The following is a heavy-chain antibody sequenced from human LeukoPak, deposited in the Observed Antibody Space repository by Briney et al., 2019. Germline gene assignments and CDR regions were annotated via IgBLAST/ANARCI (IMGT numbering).Heavy chain of an antibody. CDR3: ARSSWFGGRSEWRWFVP. CDR1: GYTFSSYG. Sequence: ASVKVSCKASGYTFSSYGISWVRQAPGQGLEWMGWISGYTGNTNYAQNLQGRVTMTTDTSTSTAYMELRSLRSDDTALYYCARSSWFGGRSEWRWFVPWGQGTLVTVSS. V-gene: IGHV1-18*01. J-gene: IGHJ5*02. D-gene: IGHD3-10*01. CDR2: ISGYTGNT.